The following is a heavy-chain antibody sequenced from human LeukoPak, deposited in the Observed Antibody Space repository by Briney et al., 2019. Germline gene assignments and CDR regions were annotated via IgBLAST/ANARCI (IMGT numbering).Heavy chain of an antibody. D-gene: IGHD5-24*01. CDR1: GFTFSSYS. J-gene: IGHJ4*02. CDR2: ISTSSSYI. V-gene: IGHV3-21*01. Sequence: PGGSLGLSCAASGFTFSSYSMNWVRQAPGKGLEWVSSISTSSSYIYYADSVKGRFTISRDNAKKSLYLQLNSLRAEDTAVYYCARDLWLQSQRYFDYWGQGTLVTVSS. CDR3: ARDLWLQSQRYFDY.